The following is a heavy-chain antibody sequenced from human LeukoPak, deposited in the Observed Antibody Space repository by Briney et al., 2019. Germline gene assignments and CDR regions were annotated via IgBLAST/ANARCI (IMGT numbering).Heavy chain of an antibody. Sequence: SETLSLTCTVSGGSISSYYWSWIRQPPGKGLEWIGYIYYSGSTNYNPSLKSRVTISVDTSKNQFSLKLSSVTAADTAVYYCARAARRYSSSYYYYYMDVWGKGTTVTVSS. CDR2: IYYSGST. V-gene: IGHV4-59*01. J-gene: IGHJ6*03. CDR3: ARAARRYSSSYYYYYMDV. CDR1: GGSISSYY. D-gene: IGHD6-6*01.